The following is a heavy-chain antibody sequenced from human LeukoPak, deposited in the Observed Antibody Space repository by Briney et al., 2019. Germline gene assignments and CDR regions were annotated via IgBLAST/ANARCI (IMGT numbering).Heavy chain of an antibody. V-gene: IGHV1-69*04. Sequence: SVKVSCKASGGTFSSYAISWVRQAPGQGLEWMGRIIPILGIANYAQKFQGRVTITADKSTSTAYMELSSLRSEDTAVYYCARGHDSSGYYYFDYWGQGTLVAVSS. D-gene: IGHD3-22*01. CDR2: IIPILGIA. J-gene: IGHJ4*02. CDR1: GGTFSSYA. CDR3: ARGHDSSGYYYFDY.